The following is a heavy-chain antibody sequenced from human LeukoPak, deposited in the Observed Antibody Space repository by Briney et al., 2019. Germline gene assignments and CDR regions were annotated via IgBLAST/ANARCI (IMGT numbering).Heavy chain of an antibody. D-gene: IGHD6-13*01. J-gene: IGHJ6*02. CDR2: IYTSEST. CDR3: ARDAIAAARGGYYYYGMDV. CDR1: GGSISSGSYY. V-gene: IGHV4-61*02. Sequence: PSETLSLTCTVSGGSISSGSYYWSWIRQPAGKGLEWIGRIYTSESTNYNPSFKSRVTISVDTSKNQFSLNLISMTAADTAVYYCARDAIAAARGGYYYYGMDVWGQGTTVTVSS.